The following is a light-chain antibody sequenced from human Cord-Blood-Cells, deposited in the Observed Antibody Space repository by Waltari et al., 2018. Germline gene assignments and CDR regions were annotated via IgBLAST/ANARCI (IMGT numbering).Light chain of an antibody. CDR2: DAS. CDR1: QGVSSY. CDR3: QQRSNWPPLT. V-gene: IGKV3-11*01. J-gene: IGKJ4*01. Sequence: EIVLTQSPATLSLSPGERATLSCRASQGVSSYLAWYQQKPGQAPRLLIYDASNRATGIPARFSGSGSGTDFTLTISSLGPEDFAVYYCQQRSNWPPLTFGGGTKVEIK.